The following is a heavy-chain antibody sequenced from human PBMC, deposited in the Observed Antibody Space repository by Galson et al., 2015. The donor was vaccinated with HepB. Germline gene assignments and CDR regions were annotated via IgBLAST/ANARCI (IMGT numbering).Heavy chain of an antibody. CDR1: GGTFSSYA. J-gene: IGHJ4*02. CDR2: IIPILGIA. V-gene: IGHV1-69*04. D-gene: IGHD6-13*01. CDR3: AREGSGRAAAGTGTFDY. Sequence: SVKVSCKASGGTFSSYAISWVRQAPGQGLEWMGRIIPILGIANYAQKFQGRVTITADKSTSTAYMELSSLRSEDTAVYYCAREGSGRAAAGTGTFDYWGQGTLVTVSS.